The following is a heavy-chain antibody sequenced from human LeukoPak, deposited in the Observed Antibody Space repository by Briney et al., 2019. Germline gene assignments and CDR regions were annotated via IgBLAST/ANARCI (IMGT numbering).Heavy chain of an antibody. J-gene: IGHJ4*02. CDR3: ARGLMEHITLGARFDY. V-gene: IGHV1-2*06. CDR1: GYTFTGYY. D-gene: IGHD1-26*01. CDR2: INPNSGGT. Sequence: ASVKVSCKASGYTFTGYYIHWVRQAPGQGLEWMGRINPNSGGTNYAQKFQGRVTMTRDTSISTAYMELSRLRSDDTAVYHCARGLMEHITLGARFDYWGQGTLVTVSS.